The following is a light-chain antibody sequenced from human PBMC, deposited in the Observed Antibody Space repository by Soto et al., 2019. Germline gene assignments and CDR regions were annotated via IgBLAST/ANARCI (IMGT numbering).Light chain of an antibody. CDR1: SSDVGGYSY. CDR2: DVS. J-gene: IGLJ1*01. CDR3: ASYTTSSTDV. Sequence: QSVLTQPASVSGSPGQSIAISCTGTSSDVGGYSYVSWYQQQPGKAPKLVISDVSNRPSGVSDRFSGSKSGNTASLTISELQTEDEADYYCASYTTSSTDVFGTGTKVTVL. V-gene: IGLV2-14*01.